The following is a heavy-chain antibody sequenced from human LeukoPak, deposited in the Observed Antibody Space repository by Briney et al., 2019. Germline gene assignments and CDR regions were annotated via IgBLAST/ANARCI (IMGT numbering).Heavy chain of an antibody. CDR2: IKSDGSNT. Sequence: PGGSLRLSCAASGFTFSRYWMHWVRQAPGKGLVWVSRIKSDGSNTKYADSVKGRFSISRDNAKNTLYLQMNSLRAEDTAVYYCVRGVPQQNFDCWGQGILVTVSS. CDR1: GFTFSRYW. V-gene: IGHV3-74*03. CDR3: VRGVPQQNFDC. D-gene: IGHD6-13*01. J-gene: IGHJ4*02.